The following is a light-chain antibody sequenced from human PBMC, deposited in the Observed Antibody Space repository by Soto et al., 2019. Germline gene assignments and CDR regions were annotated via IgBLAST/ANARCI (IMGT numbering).Light chain of an antibody. CDR2: DAS. Sequence: DIQMTQSPSTLSASVGDRVTITCRASQSVSSWLAWYQQKPGRAPKLLIYDASTLESGVPSRFSGSGSGTEFTLTISGLQPDDFATYYCQQYNSYSVTFGQGTK. CDR3: QQYNSYSVT. V-gene: IGKV1-5*01. CDR1: QSVSSW. J-gene: IGKJ1*01.